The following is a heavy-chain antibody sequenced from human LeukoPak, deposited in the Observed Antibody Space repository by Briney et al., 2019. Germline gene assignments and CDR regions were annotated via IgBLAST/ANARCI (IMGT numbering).Heavy chain of an antibody. D-gene: IGHD6-13*01. CDR3: ARTPYSSSWYYFDY. CDR1: GGSISSYY. V-gene: IGHV4-59*01. CDR2: IYYSGST. J-gene: IGHJ4*02. Sequence: PSENLSLTCTVSGGSISSYYWSWIRQPPGKGLEWVGYIYYSGSTNYNPSLKSRVTISVDTSKNQFSLKLSSVTAADTAVYYCARTPYSSSWYYFDYWGQGTLVTVSS.